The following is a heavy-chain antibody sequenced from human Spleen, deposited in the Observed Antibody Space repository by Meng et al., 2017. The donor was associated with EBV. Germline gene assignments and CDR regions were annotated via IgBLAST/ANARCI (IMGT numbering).Heavy chain of an antibody. D-gene: IGHD2-15*01. J-gene: IGHJ5*02. V-gene: IGHV4-4*02. Sequence: QVQGAGPGPGKAFGTRSPTWAVSGDSIDSINLWNWVRQPPGEGLEWIWEIYHSGHTNYNPSLRSRVIMSVDKSKNQFSLDLTSVTAADTAIYYCATAHCSGGGCPGGSWGQGTLVTVSS. CDR1: GDSIDSINL. CDR2: IYHSGHT. CDR3: ATAHCSGGGCPGGS.